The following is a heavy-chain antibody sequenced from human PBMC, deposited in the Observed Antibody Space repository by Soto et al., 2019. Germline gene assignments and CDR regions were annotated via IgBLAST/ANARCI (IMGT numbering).Heavy chain of an antibody. CDR1: GGSISSGGYY. D-gene: IGHD3-10*01. CDR3: ARVLLWFGELPYGMDV. CDR2: IYYSGST. J-gene: IGHJ6*02. Sequence: SETLSLTCTVSGGSISSGGYYWSWIRQHPGKGLEWIGYIYYSGSTYHNPSLKSRVTISVDTSKNQFSLKLSSVTAADTAVYYCARVLLWFGELPYGMDVWGQGTTVTVSS. V-gene: IGHV4-31*03.